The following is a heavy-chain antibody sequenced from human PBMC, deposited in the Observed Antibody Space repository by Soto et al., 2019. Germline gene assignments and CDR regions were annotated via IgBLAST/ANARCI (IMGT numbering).Heavy chain of an antibody. CDR1: GGSIYSGDYA. V-gene: IGHV4-30-4*01. J-gene: IGHJ5*02. CDR3: ARGVTVFGLVSRFWFDP. CDR2: IYISGIT. D-gene: IGHD3-3*01. Sequence: PSETTSTTCTVSGGSIYSGDYAWSWVRQSPGKGLEWIGHIYISGITYYNPSLKSRVVISIDTSRNQFSLRLNSLTAADRAVYFCARGVTVFGLVSRFWFDPWGQGTVVTVSS.